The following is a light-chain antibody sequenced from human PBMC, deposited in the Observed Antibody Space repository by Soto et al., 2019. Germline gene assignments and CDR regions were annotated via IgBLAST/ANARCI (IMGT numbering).Light chain of an antibody. Sequence: QSALTQPPSVSGSPGQSVTISCTGTSSDVGSYNRVSWYQQPPGTAPKVIIYEVSNRPSGVPDRFSGSKSGNTASLTISGLQPEDEADYYCYSFTSSNTYVFGTGTKLTVL. V-gene: IGLV2-18*02. CDR3: YSFTSSNTYV. J-gene: IGLJ1*01. CDR1: SSDVGSYNR. CDR2: EVS.